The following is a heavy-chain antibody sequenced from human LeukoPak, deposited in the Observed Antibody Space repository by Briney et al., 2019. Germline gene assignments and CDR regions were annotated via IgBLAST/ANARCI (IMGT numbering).Heavy chain of an antibody. CDR2: ISSSGSTI. Sequence: RAGGSLRLSCAASGFTFSDYYMSWIRQAPGKGLEWVSYISSSGSTIYYANSVKGRFTISRDNAKNSLYLQMNSLRAEDTAVYYCARDSRSSGYLGYWGQGTLVTVSS. CDR1: GFTFSDYY. V-gene: IGHV3-11*01. D-gene: IGHD3-22*01. J-gene: IGHJ4*02. CDR3: ARDSRSSGYLGY.